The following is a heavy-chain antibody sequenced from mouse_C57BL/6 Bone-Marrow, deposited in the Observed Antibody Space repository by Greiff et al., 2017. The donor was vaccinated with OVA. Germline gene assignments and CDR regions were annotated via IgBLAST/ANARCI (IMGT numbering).Heavy chain of an antibody. CDR1: GYTFTSYG. V-gene: IGHV1-81*01. CDR3: ARVRLRRKGNAMDY. J-gene: IGHJ4*01. Sequence: VQLQQSGAELARPGASVKLSCKASGYTFTSYGLSWVKQRTGQGLEWIGEIYPRSGNTYYNEKFKGKATLTADKSSSTAYMELRSLTSEDSAVYFCARVRLRRKGNAMDYWGQGTSVTVSS. D-gene: IGHD2-2*01. CDR2: IYPRSGNT.